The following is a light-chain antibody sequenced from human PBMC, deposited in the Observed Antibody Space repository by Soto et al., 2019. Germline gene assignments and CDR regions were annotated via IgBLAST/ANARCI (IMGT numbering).Light chain of an antibody. CDR2: SHN. Sequence: QSVLTQPPSASGTPGQRGTISCSASSANIVYNYVSWYQHLPGTAPKLLIYSHNQRPSGVPDRFSGSYSGTSASLAISGLRSEDEGDYYCAGWDDSLTGHVVFGGGTKLTVL. CDR3: AGWDDSLTGHVV. CDR1: SANIVYNY. J-gene: IGLJ2*01. V-gene: IGLV1-47*02.